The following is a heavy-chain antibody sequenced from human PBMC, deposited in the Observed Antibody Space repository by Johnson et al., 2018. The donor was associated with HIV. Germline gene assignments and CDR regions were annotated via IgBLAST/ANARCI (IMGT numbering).Heavy chain of an antibody. CDR1: GFTFSNYA. V-gene: IGHV3-30-3*01. CDR2: ISYDGSNK. D-gene: IGHD2-21*02. Sequence: QVQLVESGGGVVHPGRSLRLSCAASGFTFSNYAMHWVRQAPGKGLEWVAIISYDGSNKYYADSVKGRFTISRDNSKNTLYLQMNSLRAEDTAVYYCARDLLIAYCGGDCWDAFDIWGQGTMVTVSS. J-gene: IGHJ3*02. CDR3: ARDLLIAYCGGDCWDAFDI.